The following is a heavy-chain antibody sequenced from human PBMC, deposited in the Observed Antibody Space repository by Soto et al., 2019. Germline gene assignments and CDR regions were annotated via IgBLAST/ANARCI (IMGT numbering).Heavy chain of an antibody. J-gene: IGHJ5*02. CDR2: IIPLFGTT. Sequence: QVQLVQSGAELKKPGSSVKVSCKASGGNFTNYGVSWVRQAPGQRLEWMGGIIPLFGTTNYAQKFRGRVTVTADESTSTAYMELKSLRSEDTAIYFCARARGTSWYNSFDPWGQGTLVTVSS. CDR3: ARARGTSWYNSFDP. CDR1: GGNFTNYG. D-gene: IGHD1-26*01. V-gene: IGHV1-69*01.